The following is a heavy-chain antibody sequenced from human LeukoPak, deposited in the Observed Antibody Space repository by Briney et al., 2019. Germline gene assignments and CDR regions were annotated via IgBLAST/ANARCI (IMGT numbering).Heavy chain of an antibody. J-gene: IGHJ5*02. D-gene: IGHD5-12*01. CDR3: ARDPGRGDWFDP. V-gene: IGHV1-46*01. Sequence: GGSVKVSCKASGYTFTSYEMHWVRQAPGQGLEWLGLINPSGRSTGYAQTFQGRITMTRETSTSTVYMELRSLRAEDTAVYYGARDPGRGDWFDPWGQGTLVTVSS. CDR2: INPSGRST. CDR1: GYTFTSYE.